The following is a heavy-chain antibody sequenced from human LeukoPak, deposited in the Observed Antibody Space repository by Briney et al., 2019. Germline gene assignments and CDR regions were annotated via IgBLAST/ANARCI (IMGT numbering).Heavy chain of an antibody. Sequence: GGSLRLSCAASGFTFSTYGMHWVRQAPGKGLEWVAAISYDGSDKYYADSVKGRFTISRDNSENTLHLQMNSLRAEDTAVYYCAKDLRYCGGGTCYYFDYWGQGTLVTVSS. J-gene: IGHJ4*02. V-gene: IGHV3-30*18. CDR2: ISYDGSDK. CDR3: AKDLRYCGGGTCYYFDY. CDR1: GFTFSTYG. D-gene: IGHD2-15*01.